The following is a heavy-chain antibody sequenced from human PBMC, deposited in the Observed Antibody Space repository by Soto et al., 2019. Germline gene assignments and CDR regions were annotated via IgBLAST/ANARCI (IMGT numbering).Heavy chain of an antibody. J-gene: IGHJ4*02. CDR3: VRGKYCGSYFFDY. CDR1: GFSFSDDW. D-gene: IGHD1-26*01. Sequence: LRLSCEASGFSFSDDWMHWVRQAPGKGLVWVSSVSSVGSTTDYADSVKGRFTISRDNAKNTLYLQMNSLGAEDTAVYYCVRGKYCGSYFFDYWGQGTLVTVSS. V-gene: IGHV3-74*01. CDR2: VSSVGSTT.